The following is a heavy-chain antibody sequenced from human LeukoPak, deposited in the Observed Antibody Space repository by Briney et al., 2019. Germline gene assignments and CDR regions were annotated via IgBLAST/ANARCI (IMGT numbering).Heavy chain of an antibody. J-gene: IGHJ4*02. V-gene: IGHV4-34*01. Sequence: PSETLSLTCAVYGGSFSGYYWSWIRQPAGKGLEWIGEINHSGSTNYNPSLKSRVTISVDTSKNQFSLKLSSVTAADTAVYYCARGRGGYWLYYFDYWGQGTLVTVSS. CDR2: INHSGST. CDR3: ARGRGGYWLYYFDY. CDR1: GGSFSGYY. D-gene: IGHD2-21*02.